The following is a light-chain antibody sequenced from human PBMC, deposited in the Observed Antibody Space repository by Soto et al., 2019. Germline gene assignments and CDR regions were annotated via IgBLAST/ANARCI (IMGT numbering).Light chain of an antibody. CDR2: AAS. CDR3: QQLNSYPRLT. CDR1: QGISSY. V-gene: IGKV1-9*01. J-gene: IGKJ4*01. Sequence: DIQLTQSPSFLSASVGVKVTITCRASQGISSYLAWYQQKPGKAPKLLIYAASTLRSGVPSRFSGSGSGTEFTLTISSLQPEDFATYYCQQLNSYPRLTFGGGTKVEMK.